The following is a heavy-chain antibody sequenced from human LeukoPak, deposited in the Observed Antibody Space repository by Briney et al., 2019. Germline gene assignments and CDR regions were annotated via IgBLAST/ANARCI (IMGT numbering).Heavy chain of an antibody. CDR2: INSDGSST. CDR3: TRASRGWELPYFFDY. CDR1: GFTISSYW. V-gene: IGHV3-74*01. Sequence: GGSLRLSCAASGFTISSYWMHWVRQPPGKGLVWVSRINSDGSSTSYADSVKGRFTIYRDTAKNTLYLRMNSLRAERTAVYICTRASRGWELPYFFDYWGQGSLVTVS. J-gene: IGHJ4*02. D-gene: IGHD1-26*01.